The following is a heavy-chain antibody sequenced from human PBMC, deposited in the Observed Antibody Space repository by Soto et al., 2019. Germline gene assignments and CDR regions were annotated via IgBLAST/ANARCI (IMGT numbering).Heavy chain of an antibody. V-gene: IGHV3-23*01. J-gene: IGHJ6*03. CDR2: IHDGGATT. Sequence: GGSLRLSCAASGFTFSSFAMMWLRQAPGRGLEWVSAIHDGGATTYYADSVKGRFTISRDNSKNTLYLQMNSLRAEDTAVYYCARDAEFFSGYDYYCYYYMDVWGKGTTVTVSS. CDR3: ARDAEFFSGYDYYCYYYMDV. CDR1: GFTFSSFA. D-gene: IGHD5-12*01.